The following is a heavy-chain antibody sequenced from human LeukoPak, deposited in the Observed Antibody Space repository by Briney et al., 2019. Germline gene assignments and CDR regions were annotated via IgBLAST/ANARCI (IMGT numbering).Heavy chain of an antibody. CDR3: ARRGDGGRSFDF. J-gene: IGHJ4*02. Sequence: LTGGSLRLSCAASGFTVSSSYMSWVRQAPGKGLEWVSLIYSGGTTYYADSVKGRFTISRDDSKNTSYLQMNSLRAEDTAVYYWARRGDGGRSFDFWGQGTRVTVSS. CDR2: IYSGGTT. V-gene: IGHV3-53*01. CDR1: GFTVSSSY. D-gene: IGHD4-23*01.